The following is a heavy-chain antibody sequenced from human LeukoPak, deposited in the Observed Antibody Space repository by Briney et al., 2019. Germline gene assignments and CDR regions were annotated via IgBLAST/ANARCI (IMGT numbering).Heavy chain of an antibody. CDR2: INPNSGGT. CDR1: GYTFTDYY. Sequence: ASVKVSCKASGYTFTDYYMHWVRQAPGQGLEWMGWINPNSGGTNYAQKFQGRVTMTRDTSITTAYMELSRLRSDDTAVYYCAREGHCSSASCALDYWGXXTLVTVSS. CDR3: AREGHCSSASCALDY. V-gene: IGHV1-2*02. D-gene: IGHD2-2*01. J-gene: IGHJ4*01.